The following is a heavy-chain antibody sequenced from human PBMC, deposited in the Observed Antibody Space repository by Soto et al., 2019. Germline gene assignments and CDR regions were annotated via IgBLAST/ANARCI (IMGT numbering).Heavy chain of an antibody. V-gene: IGHV6-1*01. CDR2: TYYRSKWYN. CDR3: AREVRRITGHTIDFDI. J-gene: IGHJ3*02. D-gene: IGHD1-20*01. CDR1: GDSVSSNSAA. Sequence: PSQTLSLTFAISGDSVSSNSAAWNWIRQSPSRGLEWLGRTYYRSKWYNDYAVSVKSRITINPDTSKNQFSLQLNSVTPEDTAVYYCAREVRRITGHTIDFDIWGQGTMVRVSS.